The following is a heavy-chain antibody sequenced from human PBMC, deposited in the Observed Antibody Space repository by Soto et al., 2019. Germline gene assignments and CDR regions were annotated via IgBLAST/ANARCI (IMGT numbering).Heavy chain of an antibody. V-gene: IGHV1-69*01. Sequence: QVQLVQSGAEVRQPGSSVRVSCKASGGSFNRHTISWVRQAPGQGLEWMGGIIPIFGTANHAQKFQGRVTIIADESTSTVYMELSSLRSDDTAIYYCARGWGYDSTDYYYAYCGQGTLVIVSS. CDR2: IIPIFGTA. D-gene: IGHD3-22*01. CDR3: ARGWGYDSTDYYYAY. CDR1: GGSFNRHT. J-gene: IGHJ4*02.